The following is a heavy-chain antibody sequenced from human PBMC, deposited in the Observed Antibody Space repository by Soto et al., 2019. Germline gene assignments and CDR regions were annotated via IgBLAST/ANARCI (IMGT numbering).Heavy chain of an antibody. J-gene: IGHJ4*02. CDR1: GLTFRISA. D-gene: IGHD2-21*01. V-gene: IGHV3-23*01. CDR3: ARVHPYSWSFDY. Sequence: CLGLACAACGLTFRISAMSCVLQATGKGLEWVSTTGGTGRTTYYADSVKGRFTVSRDNSKNTLDLQMSSLRAEDSAVYYCARVHPYSWSFDYRGQGTLLTVYS. CDR2: TGGTGRTT.